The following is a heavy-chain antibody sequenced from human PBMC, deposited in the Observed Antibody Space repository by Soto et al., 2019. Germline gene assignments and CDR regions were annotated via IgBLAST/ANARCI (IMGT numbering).Heavy chain of an antibody. V-gene: IGHV4-59*01. Sequence: SETLSLTCTISGGSISAYYWSWIRQPPGQALEWIGYIYDSGSPYYNPSLRSRVIISADTSKNQISLKLTSATAADTAVYYCARGVGSSPPRYWGRGTLVTVSS. CDR3: ARGVGSSPPRY. J-gene: IGHJ4*02. CDR2: IYDSGSP. D-gene: IGHD1-26*01. CDR1: GGSISAYY.